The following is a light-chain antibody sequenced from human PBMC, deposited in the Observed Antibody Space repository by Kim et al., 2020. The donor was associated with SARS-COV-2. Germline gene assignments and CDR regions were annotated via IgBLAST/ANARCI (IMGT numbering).Light chain of an antibody. CDR2: EGT. CDR3: CSYAGSNSLL. Sequence: GQSITISCTGTSRDVGTYNLVSWYQQHPGKVPKLIIYEGTQRPSGVSDRFSGSKSGNTASLTISGLQPEGEADYFCCSYAGSNSLLFGGGTQLTVL. CDR1: SRDVGTYNL. J-gene: IGLJ3*02. V-gene: IGLV2-23*01.